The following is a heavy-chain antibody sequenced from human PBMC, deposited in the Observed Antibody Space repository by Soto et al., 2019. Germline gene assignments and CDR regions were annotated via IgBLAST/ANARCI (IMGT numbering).Heavy chain of an antibody. D-gene: IGHD1-26*01. CDR2: ISYDGSNK. V-gene: IGHV3-30-3*01. J-gene: IGHJ6*02. CDR3: ARQHEWELLGPYYYYYYGMDV. CDR1: GFTFSSYA. Sequence: ESGGGVVQPGRSLRLSCAASGFTFSSYAMHWVRQAPGKGLEWVAVISYDGSNKYYADSVKGRFTISRDNSKNTLYLQMNSLRAEDTAVYYCARQHEWELLGPYYYYYYGMDVWGQGTTVTVSS.